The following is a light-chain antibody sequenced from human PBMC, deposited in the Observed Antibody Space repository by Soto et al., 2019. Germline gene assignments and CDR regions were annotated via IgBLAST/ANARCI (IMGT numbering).Light chain of an antibody. CDR3: CLYIGATTYV. V-gene: IGLV2-8*01. J-gene: IGLJ1*01. CDR2: EVS. Sequence: QSALTQPPSASGSPGQSVTISCTGTSSDVGACNYVSWFQQHPGKAPKLMIYEVSKRPSGVPDRFSGSKSGSTASLTISGLQADDEADYYCCLYIGATTYVFGTGTKLTVL. CDR1: SSDVGACNY.